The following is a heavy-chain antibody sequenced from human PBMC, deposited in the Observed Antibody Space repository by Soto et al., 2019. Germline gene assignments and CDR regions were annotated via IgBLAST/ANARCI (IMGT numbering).Heavy chain of an antibody. J-gene: IGHJ4*02. Sequence: SQTRSLTWTVSGGSISSGDDYWSWIRQPPGKGLEWIGYIYYSGSTYYNPSLKSRVTISVDTSKNQFSLKLSSVTAADTAVYYCASITMVRGVIMAQFDYWGQGTLVTVSS. V-gene: IGHV4-30-4*01. CDR3: ASITMVRGVIMAQFDY. D-gene: IGHD3-10*01. CDR1: GGSISSGDDY. CDR2: IYYSGST.